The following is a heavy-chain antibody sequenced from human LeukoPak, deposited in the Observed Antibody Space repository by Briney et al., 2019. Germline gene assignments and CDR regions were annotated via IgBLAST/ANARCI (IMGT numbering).Heavy chain of an antibody. CDR2: IYYSGST. Sequence: PSETLSLTCTVSGGSISSYYWSWIRQPPGKGLEWIGYIYYSGSTNYNPSLKGRVTISVDTSKNQFSLKLSSVTAADTAVYYCARVETADGGRFLEWLYNWFDPWGQGTLVTVSS. V-gene: IGHV4-59*01. CDR3: ARVETADGGRFLEWLYNWFDP. CDR1: GGSISSYY. J-gene: IGHJ5*02. D-gene: IGHD3-3*01.